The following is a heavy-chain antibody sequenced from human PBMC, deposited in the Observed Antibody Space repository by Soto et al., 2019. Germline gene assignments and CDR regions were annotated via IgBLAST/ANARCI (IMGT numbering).Heavy chain of an antibody. Sequence: EVQLVESGGGLVQPGGSLRLSCAVSGFTFSSYWMHWVRQAPGKGLVWVSRIKSDGSSTNYADSVKGRFTISRDNAKNTLYLQMNSLRAEDTALYYCAREACTGGSCFYFGPDYWGQGTLVTVSS. CDR3: AREACTGGSCFYFGPDY. CDR2: IKSDGSST. CDR1: GFTFSSYW. D-gene: IGHD2-15*01. V-gene: IGHV3-74*01. J-gene: IGHJ4*02.